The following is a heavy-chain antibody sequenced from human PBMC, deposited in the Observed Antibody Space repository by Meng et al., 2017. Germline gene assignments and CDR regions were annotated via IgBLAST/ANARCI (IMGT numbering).Heavy chain of an antibody. Sequence: GESLKISCAASGFTFSSYAMHWVRQAPGKGLEWVAVISYDGSNKYYADSVKGRFTISRDNSKNPLYLQMNSLSAEDTAVYYCARDQVDYYDSSGYSDYWGQGTLVTVSS. D-gene: IGHD3-22*01. V-gene: IGHV3-30*04. CDR1: GFTFSSYA. CDR3: ARDQVDYYDSSGYSDY. J-gene: IGHJ4*02. CDR2: ISYDGSNK.